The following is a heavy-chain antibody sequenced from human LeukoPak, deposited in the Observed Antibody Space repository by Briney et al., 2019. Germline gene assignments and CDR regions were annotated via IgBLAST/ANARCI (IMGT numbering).Heavy chain of an antibody. CDR3: TRGPIQLWIHNAMDV. CDR1: GFTFGDYA. D-gene: IGHD5-18*01. Sequence: GGSLRLSCTTSGFTFGDYAMRWVRQAPGKGLEWVGFIRSKAYGGTIEYAASVKGRFTISRDDTKSIAYLQMNSLKIEDTALYYCTRGPIQLWIHNAMDVWGQGTTVTVSS. V-gene: IGHV3-49*04. J-gene: IGHJ6*02. CDR2: IRSKAYGGTI.